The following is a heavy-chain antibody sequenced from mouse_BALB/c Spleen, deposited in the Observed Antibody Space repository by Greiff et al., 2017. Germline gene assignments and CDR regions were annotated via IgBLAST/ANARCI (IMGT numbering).Heavy chain of an antibody. Sequence: QVQLQQPGAELVMPGASVKMSCKASGYTFTDYWMHWVQQRPGQGLEWIGWIYPGDGSTKYNEKFKGKATLTADKSSSTTYMQLSRLTSEDSAVYVCAGWYCDSSSYAMDYWGQGTSVTVSS. J-gene: IGHJ4*01. D-gene: IGHD1-1*01. V-gene: IGHV1-76*01. CDR1: GYTFTDYW. CDR3: AGWYCDSSSYAMDY. CDR2: IYPGDGST.